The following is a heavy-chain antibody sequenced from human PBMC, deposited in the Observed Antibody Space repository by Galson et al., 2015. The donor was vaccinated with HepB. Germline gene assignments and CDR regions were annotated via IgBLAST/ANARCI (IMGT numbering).Heavy chain of an antibody. CDR1: GFTFSSYA. Sequence: SMRLSCAAFGFTFSSYAMTWVRQAPGKGLEWVSAISGSGGSTFYTDPLKGRFTISRDNSKNMLHLQMNSLRVEDTAVYYCAKGTYGSSWDFDFWGQGALVTVSS. CDR2: ISGSGGST. D-gene: IGHD6-13*01. V-gene: IGHV3-23*01. J-gene: IGHJ4*02. CDR3: AKGTYGSSWDFDF.